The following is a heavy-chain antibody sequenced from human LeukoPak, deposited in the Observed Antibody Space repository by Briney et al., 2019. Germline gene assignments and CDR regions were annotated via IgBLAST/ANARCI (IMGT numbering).Heavy chain of an antibody. V-gene: IGHV5-51*01. CDR3: ARHAYWGSTSCYTPFDY. CDR2: IYPGDSDT. D-gene: IGHD2-2*02. Sequence: GGALQISCKGSGYRFTSYWIGWGRRMPGKGVGGMGIIYPGDSDTRYSPYFEGQVTISADKSISTAYLQWSSLKASDTAMYYCARHAYWGSTSCYTPFDYWGQGTLVTVSS. J-gene: IGHJ4*02. CDR1: GYRFTSYW.